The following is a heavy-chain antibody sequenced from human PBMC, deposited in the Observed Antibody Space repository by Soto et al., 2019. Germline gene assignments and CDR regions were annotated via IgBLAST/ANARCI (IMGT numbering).Heavy chain of an antibody. Sequence: EVQLVESGGGLVQPGRSLRLSCAASGFTFDDYAMHWVRQAPGKGLEWVSGISWNSGSIGYADSVKGRFTISRDNAKNSLYRHMNSLRAEDTALYYCAKGAGAVAAYPFDYWGQGTLVTVSS. CDR2: ISWNSGSI. D-gene: IGHD6-19*01. V-gene: IGHV3-9*01. CDR3: AKGAGAVAAYPFDY. J-gene: IGHJ4*02. CDR1: GFTFDDYA.